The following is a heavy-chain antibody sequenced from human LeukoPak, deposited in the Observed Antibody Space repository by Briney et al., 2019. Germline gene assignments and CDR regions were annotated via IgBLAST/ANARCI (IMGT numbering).Heavy chain of an antibody. D-gene: IGHD5-12*01. CDR2: FDPEDGET. V-gene: IGHV1-24*01. CDR3: ARGSSYGGYDELDY. CDR1: GYTLTELS. Sequence: GASVKVSCKVSGYTLTELSMHWVRQAPGEGLEWMGGFDPEDGETIYAQKFQGRVTMTEDTSTDTAYMELSSLRSEDTAVYYCARGSSYGGYDELDYWGQGTLVTVSS. J-gene: IGHJ4*02.